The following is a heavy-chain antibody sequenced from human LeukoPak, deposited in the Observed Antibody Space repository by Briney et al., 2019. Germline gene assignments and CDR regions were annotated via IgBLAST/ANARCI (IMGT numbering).Heavy chain of an antibody. J-gene: IGHJ5*02. CDR1: GGCVSSGSYY. CDR2: IYYSGST. CDR3: ATVYYDFWSGFANWFAP. D-gene: IGHD3-3*01. Sequence: PSETLSLTCTVSGGCVSSGSYYWIWIRQPPGKGLEWMGYIYYSGSTNYNPSLKSRVTISVETSKNQFSLRPSSVTAADTAVYYCATVYYDFWSGFANWFAPWGQGTLVTVSS. V-gene: IGHV4-61*01.